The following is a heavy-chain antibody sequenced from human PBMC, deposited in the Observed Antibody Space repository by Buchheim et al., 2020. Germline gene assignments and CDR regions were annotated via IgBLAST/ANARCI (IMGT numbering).Heavy chain of an antibody. Sequence: EVQLVQSGAEVKKPGESLKISCKVSGYSFASYWIGWVRQMPGKGLEWMGMIYPGDSDTRYSPSFQGQVTISADRSLTTAYPQWSSLKASDTAMYYCVRPPGYCSSASCRYFDYWGPGTL. V-gene: IGHV5-51*01. D-gene: IGHD2-2*01. J-gene: IGHJ4*02. CDR3: VRPPGYCSSASCRYFDY. CDR2: IYPGDSDT. CDR1: GYSFASYW.